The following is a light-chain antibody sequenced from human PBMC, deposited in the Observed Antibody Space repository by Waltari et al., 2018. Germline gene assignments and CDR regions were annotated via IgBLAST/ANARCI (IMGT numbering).Light chain of an antibody. Sequence: EIVLTQSPGTLSLSLGARATLSCRASQSDSRALAWYQQKPGQAPRLLIYGASTRATGIPDRFSGSGSGTDFSLTISRLEPDDFAVYYCQHYLRLPVTFGQGTTVEI. CDR1: QSDSRA. J-gene: IGKJ1*01. V-gene: IGKV3-20*01. CDR3: QHYLRLPVT. CDR2: GAS.